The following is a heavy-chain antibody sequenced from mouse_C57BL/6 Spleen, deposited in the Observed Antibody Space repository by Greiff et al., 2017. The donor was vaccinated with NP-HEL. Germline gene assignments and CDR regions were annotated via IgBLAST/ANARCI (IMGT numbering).Heavy chain of an antibody. CDR1: GYTFTSYW. D-gene: IGHD2-1*01. V-gene: IGHV1-55*01. Sequence: QVQLQQPGAELVKPGASVKMSCKASGYTFTSYWITWVKQRPGQGLEWIGDIYPGSGSTNYNEKFKSKATLTVDTSSSTAYMQLSSLKSEDSAVYYCAREEEIYYGNYGYWGQGTTLTVSS. J-gene: IGHJ2*01. CDR2: IYPGSGST. CDR3: AREEEIYYGNYGY.